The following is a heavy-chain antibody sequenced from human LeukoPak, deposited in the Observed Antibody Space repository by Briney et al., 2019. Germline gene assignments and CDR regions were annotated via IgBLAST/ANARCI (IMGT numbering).Heavy chain of an antibody. CDR1: GGSFSGYY. CDR3: ARGRPDIVVVPAAIYY. Sequence: ASETLSLTCAVYGGSFSGYYWSWIRQPPGKGLEWIGEINHSGSNNSNTSLKSRVTISVDTSKNQFSLKLSSVTAADTAVYYCARGRPDIVVVPAAIYYWGQGTLVTVSS. CDR2: INHSGSN. D-gene: IGHD2-2*01. J-gene: IGHJ4*02. V-gene: IGHV4-34*01.